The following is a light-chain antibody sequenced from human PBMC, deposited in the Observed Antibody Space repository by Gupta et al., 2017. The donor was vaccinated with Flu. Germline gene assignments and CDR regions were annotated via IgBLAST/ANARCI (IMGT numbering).Light chain of an antibody. CDR3: HQEGGSGLS. CDR1: PSVPRSS. V-gene: IGKV3-20*01. Sequence: GTLSLSPGERATVSCRASPSVPRSSFASYQHKPGQAPRLLIHGVSRRATGIPDTFSGSGSGTDFSLTIIRLEPEDFAVYFCHQEGGSGLSFGGGTKLEIK. CDR2: GVS. J-gene: IGKJ4*01.